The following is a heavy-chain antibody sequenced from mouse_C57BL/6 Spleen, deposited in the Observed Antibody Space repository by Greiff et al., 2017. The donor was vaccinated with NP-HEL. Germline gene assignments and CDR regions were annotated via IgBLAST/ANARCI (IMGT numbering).Heavy chain of an antibody. CDR1: GYTFTSYW. J-gene: IGHJ2*01. CDR3: ARGNWDGDY. V-gene: IGHV1-69*01. D-gene: IGHD4-1*01. Sequence: QVQLKQPGAELVMPGASVKLSCKASGYTFTSYWMHWVKQRPGQGLEWIGEIDPSDSYTNYNQKFKGKSTLTVDKSSSTAYMQLSSLTYEDSAVYYCARGNWDGDYWGQGTTLTVSS. CDR2: IDPSDSYT.